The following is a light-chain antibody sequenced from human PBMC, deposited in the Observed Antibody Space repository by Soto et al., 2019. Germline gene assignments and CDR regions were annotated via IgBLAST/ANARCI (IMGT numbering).Light chain of an antibody. CDR3: QQYRDNWT. Sequence: DIQMTQSPSTLSASVGDRVTITCRASQSISSWLAWYQQKPGTAPKLLIYKASTLQSGVPLRFSCSGSGTEFTLTISSLQPDDSATYYCQQYRDNWTFGQGTKVEIK. V-gene: IGKV1-5*03. CDR1: QSISSW. J-gene: IGKJ1*01. CDR2: KAS.